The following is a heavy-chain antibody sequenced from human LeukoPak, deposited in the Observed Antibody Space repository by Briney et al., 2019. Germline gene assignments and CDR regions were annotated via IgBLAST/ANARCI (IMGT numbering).Heavy chain of an antibody. D-gene: IGHD6-13*01. J-gene: IGHJ6*03. Sequence: SETLSLTCTVSGYSISSGYYWGWIRQPPGKGLEWIGSIYHSGSTNYNPSLKSRVTISVDTSKNQFSLKLSSVTAADTAVYYCARESRYGTHYYYYYYMDVWGKGTTVTISS. V-gene: IGHV4-38-2*02. CDR3: ARESRYGTHYYYYYYMDV. CDR2: IYHSGST. CDR1: GYSISSGYY.